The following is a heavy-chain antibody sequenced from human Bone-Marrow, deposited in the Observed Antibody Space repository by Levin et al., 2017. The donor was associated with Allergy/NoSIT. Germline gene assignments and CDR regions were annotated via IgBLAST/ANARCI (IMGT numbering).Heavy chain of an antibody. Sequence: SETLSLTCTVSGGSISSGGYYWSWIRQHPGKGLEWIGYIYYSGSTYYNPSLKSRVTISVDTSKNQFSLKLSSVTAADTAVYYCAREKDHGGNLKAWFDPWGQGTLVTVSS. CDR2: IYYSGST. CDR3: AREKDHGGNLKAWFDP. CDR1: GGSISSGGYY. D-gene: IGHD4-23*01. J-gene: IGHJ5*02. V-gene: IGHV4-31*03.